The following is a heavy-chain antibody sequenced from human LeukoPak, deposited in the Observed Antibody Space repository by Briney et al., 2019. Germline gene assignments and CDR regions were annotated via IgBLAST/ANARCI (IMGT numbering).Heavy chain of an antibody. J-gene: IGHJ4*02. CDR1: GGSISGSSYY. CDR3: ARQLDTSGDYAGFFDS. Sequence: PSKTLSLTCTVSGGSISGSSYYWAWIRQPPGKGLKWIASIYYTGNAFYNWSLKSRVTILVDTSKNQFSLEVDSVTATDTAMYYCARQLDTSGDYAGFFDSWGQGALVTVSS. V-gene: IGHV4-39*01. CDR2: IYYTGNA. D-gene: IGHD3-9*01.